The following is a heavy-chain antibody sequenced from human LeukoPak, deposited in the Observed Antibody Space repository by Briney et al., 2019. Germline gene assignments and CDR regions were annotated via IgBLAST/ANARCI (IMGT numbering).Heavy chain of an antibody. CDR3: ARGYCSTTRCPDYMDV. D-gene: IGHD2-2*01. J-gene: IGHJ6*03. V-gene: IGHV3-48*03. CDR2: ISSSGSTI. Sequence: PGGSLRLSCAASGFTFSSHGMNWVRQAPGKGLEWVSYISSSGSTIYYADSVKGRFTISRDNAKNSLYLQMNSVRAEDTAVYYCARGYCSTTRCPDYMDVWGKGTTVTISS. CDR1: GFTFSSHG.